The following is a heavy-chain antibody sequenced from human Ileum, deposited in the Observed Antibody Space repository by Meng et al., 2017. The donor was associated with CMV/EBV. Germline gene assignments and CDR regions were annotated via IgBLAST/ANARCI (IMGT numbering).Heavy chain of an antibody. Sequence: QGQLEEAGPGLVKPSETPSLTCTGSGDSITSFYWSWIRQPAGKALEWIGRIYHGGGTNYNPSLKSRVTLSVDTSKNQFSMRLTSVTAADTAVYYCARGPGGFGDFNFDYWGQGTLVTASS. V-gene: IGHV4-4*07. J-gene: IGHJ4*02. D-gene: IGHD3-16*01. CDR3: ARGPGGFGDFNFDY. CDR1: GDSITSFY. CDR2: IYHGGGT.